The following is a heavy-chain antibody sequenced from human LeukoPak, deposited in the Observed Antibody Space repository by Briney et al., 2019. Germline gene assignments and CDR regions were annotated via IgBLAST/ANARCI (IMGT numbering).Heavy chain of an antibody. V-gene: IGHV1-69*05. CDR3: ASRYCSGGSCFDY. Sequence: ASVKVSCKASGYTFTSYGISWVRQAPGQGLEWMGGIIPIFGTANYAQKFQGRVTITTDESTSTAYMELSSLRSEDTAVYYCASRYCSGGSCFDYWGQGTLVAVSS. J-gene: IGHJ4*02. CDR1: GYTFTSYG. CDR2: IIPIFGTA. D-gene: IGHD2-15*01.